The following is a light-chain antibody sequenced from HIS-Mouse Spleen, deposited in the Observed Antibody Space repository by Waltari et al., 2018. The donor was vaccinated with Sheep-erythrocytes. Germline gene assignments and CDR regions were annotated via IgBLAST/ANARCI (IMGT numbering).Light chain of an antibody. J-gene: IGLJ3*02. Sequence: QSALTQPASVSGSPGQSITISCTGTSSDVGRYNIVSWYQQHPGKAPKPMIYEGSKRASGVSNRFSGSKSGNTASLTISGLQAEDEADYYCCSYAGSSTPWVFGGGTKLTVL. CDR3: CSYAGSSTPWV. V-gene: IGLV2-23*01. CDR1: SSDVGRYNI. CDR2: EGS.